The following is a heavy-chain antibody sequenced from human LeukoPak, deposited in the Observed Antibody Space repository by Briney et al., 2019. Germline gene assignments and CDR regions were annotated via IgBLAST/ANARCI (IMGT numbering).Heavy chain of an antibody. J-gene: IGHJ4*02. Sequence: ASVKVSCKASGYTFTSYGISWVRQAPGQGLEWMGWINPNSGGTNYAQKFQGRVTMTRDTSISTAYMELSRLRSDDTAVYYCARGLFGELLHWGQGTLVTVSS. CDR1: GYTFTSYG. D-gene: IGHD3-10*01. CDR2: INPNSGGT. CDR3: ARGLFGELLH. V-gene: IGHV1-2*02.